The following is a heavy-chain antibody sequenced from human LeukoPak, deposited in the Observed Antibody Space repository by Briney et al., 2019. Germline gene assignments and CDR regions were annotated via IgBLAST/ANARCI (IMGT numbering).Heavy chain of an antibody. Sequence: ASVKVSCKASGGTFSSYAISWVRQAPGQGLEWMGGIIPIFGTANYAQKFQGRVTITADESTSTAYMELRSLRSEDTAVYYCARDGDYYDSSGYYSPIDAFDIWGQGTMVTVSS. V-gene: IGHV1-69*13. CDR1: GGTFSSYA. D-gene: IGHD3-22*01. CDR3: ARDGDYYDSSGYYSPIDAFDI. CDR2: IIPIFGTA. J-gene: IGHJ3*02.